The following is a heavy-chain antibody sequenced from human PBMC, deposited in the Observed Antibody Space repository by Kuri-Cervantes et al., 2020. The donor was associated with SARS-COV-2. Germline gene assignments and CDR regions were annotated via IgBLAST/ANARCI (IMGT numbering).Heavy chain of an antibody. CDR1: GFTFSSYA. CDR3: ARVFYVWFVFVGPPQFDP. J-gene: IGHJ5*02. V-gene: IGHV3-30*04. Sequence: GGPLRSSCAASGFTFSSYAMHWFRQAPGKGLEWVAVISYDGSNKYYADSVKGRFTISRDNSKNTLYLQMNSLRAEDTAVYYCARVFYVWFVFVGPPQFDPWGQGTLVTVSS. D-gene: IGHD3-16*01. CDR2: ISYDGSNK.